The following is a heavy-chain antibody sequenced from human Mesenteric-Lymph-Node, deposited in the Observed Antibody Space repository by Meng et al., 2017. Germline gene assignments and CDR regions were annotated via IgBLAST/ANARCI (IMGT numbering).Heavy chain of an antibody. V-gene: IGHV1-2*06. J-gene: IGHJ4*02. CDR3: ARGNDYTFEY. Sequence: SEVKKHGASVKFSYKQSGYTLPAYNIAGVLQSPGRGLEWIAQVIPNSGGTNYAQKFQGRVTMTRDTSISTAYMELSRLRSDDTAVYYCARGNDYTFEYWGQGTLVTVSS. CDR2: VIPNSGGT. D-gene: IGHD1-1*01. CDR1: GYTLPAYN.